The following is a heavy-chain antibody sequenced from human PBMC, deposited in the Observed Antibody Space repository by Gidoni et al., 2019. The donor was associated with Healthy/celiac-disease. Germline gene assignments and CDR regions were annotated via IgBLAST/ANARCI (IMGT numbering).Heavy chain of an antibody. CDR1: GGSFSGYY. J-gene: IGHJ6*02. CDR2: INHSGST. V-gene: IGHV4-34*01. CDR3: ARGPWTSVVVVPAKHYYYGMDV. D-gene: IGHD2-2*01. Sequence: QVQLQQWGAGLLKPSETLSLTCAVYGGSFSGYYWSWIRQPPGKGLEWIGEINHSGSTNYNPSLKSRVTISVDTSKNQFSLKLSSVTAADTAVYYCARGPWTSVVVVPAKHYYYGMDVWGQGTTVTVSS.